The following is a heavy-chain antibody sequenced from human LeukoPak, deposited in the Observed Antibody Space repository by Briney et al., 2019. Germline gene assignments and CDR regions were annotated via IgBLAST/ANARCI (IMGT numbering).Heavy chain of an antibody. CDR1: VYSFFSNR. V-gene: IGHV5-51*01. Sequence: GGALKISCKGSVYSFFSNRIAWVRQIPGKDLEWMGIIYPGDSDTRYSPSFQGQVTISADKSISTAYLQWSSLKASDTAMYYCARDVGKWFDTWGQGTLVTVSS. D-gene: IGHD1-26*01. J-gene: IGHJ5*02. CDR3: ARDVGKWFDT. CDR2: IYPGDSDT.